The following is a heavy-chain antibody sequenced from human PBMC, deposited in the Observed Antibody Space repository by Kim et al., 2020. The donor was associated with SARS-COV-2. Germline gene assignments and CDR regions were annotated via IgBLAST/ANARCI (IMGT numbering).Heavy chain of an antibody. V-gene: IGHV3-7*03. CDR3: ARDDRAGSVDY. CDR2: IKYDGSVK. CDR1: GFTFSSYN. J-gene: IGHJ4*02. Sequence: GGSLRLSCAASGFTFSSYNMGWARQAPGKGLEWVANIKYDGSVKAYVDSVKGRFTISRDNDKNSVFLEMNSLGVEDTAVYHCARDDRAGSVDYWGQGTLVTVSS. D-gene: IGHD6-19*01.